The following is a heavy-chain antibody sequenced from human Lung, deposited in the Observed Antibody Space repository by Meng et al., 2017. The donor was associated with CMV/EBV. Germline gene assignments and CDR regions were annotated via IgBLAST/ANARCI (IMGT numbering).Heavy chain of an antibody. Sequence: ASVKVSCKASGYTFTSYDINWVRQATGQGLEWMGWMNPNSGNTGYAQKFQGRVTMTRNTSISTAYMELSSLRSEDTAVYYCARGFLAAKSGLRSLTYWGQGTLVTVS. V-gene: IGHV1-8*01. D-gene: IGHD2-15*01. CDR2: MNPNSGNT. J-gene: IGHJ4*02. CDR1: GYTFTSYD. CDR3: ARGFLAAKSGLRSLTY.